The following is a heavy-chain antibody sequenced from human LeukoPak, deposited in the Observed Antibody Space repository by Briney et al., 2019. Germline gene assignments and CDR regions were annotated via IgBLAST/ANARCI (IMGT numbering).Heavy chain of an antibody. CDR3: ARTSRIGRGYTYASFDY. CDR2: LYYSGST. CDR1: GGSISSSSYY. J-gene: IGHJ4*02. V-gene: IGHV4-39*07. D-gene: IGHD5-18*01. Sequence: SETLSLTCTVSGGSISSSSYYWGWIRQPPGKGLEWVGSLYYSGSTYYSPSLKSRVTISVDTPKNQFSLKLSSVTAADTAVYYCARTSRIGRGYTYASFDYWGQGTLVTVSS.